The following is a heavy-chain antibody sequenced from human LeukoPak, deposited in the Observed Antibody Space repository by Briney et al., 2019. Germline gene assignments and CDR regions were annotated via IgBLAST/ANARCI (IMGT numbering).Heavy chain of an antibody. CDR2: INHSGST. Sequence: KTSETLSLTCAVYGGSFRGYYWSWLRQPPGKGLECIGEINHSGSTNYNPSLKSRVTISLDTSMKKFSLKLNAVTAADTAVYYCASTERCSTTCPLDYWGQGTLVTVSS. CDR3: ASTERCSTTCPLDY. V-gene: IGHV4-34*01. CDR1: GGSFRGYY. D-gene: IGHD2-2*01. J-gene: IGHJ4*02.